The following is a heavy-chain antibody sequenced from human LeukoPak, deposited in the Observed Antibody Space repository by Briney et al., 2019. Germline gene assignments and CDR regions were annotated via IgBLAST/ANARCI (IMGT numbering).Heavy chain of an antibody. CDR3: ARVSSSWYQDWYFDL. J-gene: IGHJ2*01. Sequence: PWETLSLTCTVSGGSISNDYWAWIRQSAGKGLEWIGRIDTSGNTNYKPSLKSRVTMSVDTSKKQFSLKLSSVTAADTAVYYCARVSSSWYQDWYFDLWGRGTLVTVSS. D-gene: IGHD6-13*01. CDR2: IDTSGNT. V-gene: IGHV4-4*07. CDR1: GGSISNDY.